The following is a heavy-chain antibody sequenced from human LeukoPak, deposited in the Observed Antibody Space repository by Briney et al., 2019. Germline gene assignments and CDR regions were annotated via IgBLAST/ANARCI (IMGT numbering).Heavy chain of an antibody. D-gene: IGHD5-18*01. V-gene: IGHV1-69*13. Sequence: SVKVSCKASGGTFSSYAISWVRQAPGQGLEWMGGIIPIFGTANYAQKFQGRVTITADESTSTAYMELSSLRSEDTAVYYCARDAVGYSYGPARFDYWGQGTLVTVPS. CDR2: IIPIFGTA. J-gene: IGHJ4*02. CDR3: ARDAVGYSYGPARFDY. CDR1: GGTFSSYA.